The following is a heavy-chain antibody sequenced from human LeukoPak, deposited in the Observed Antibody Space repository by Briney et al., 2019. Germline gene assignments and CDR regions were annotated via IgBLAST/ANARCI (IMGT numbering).Heavy chain of an antibody. CDR3: ARGSESYDYYSYGMDV. CDR2: IWYDGNNK. V-gene: IGHV3-33*01. D-gene: IGHD5-12*01. J-gene: IGHJ6*04. Sequence: GRSLTLSCAASGFSFSAYGMHWVRQAPGKGLEWVALIWYDGNNKYYADSVKGRFTISRDNSKNTLYLQMNSLRAEDTAVYYCARGSESYDYYSYGMDVWGKGTTVTVS. CDR1: GFSFSAYG.